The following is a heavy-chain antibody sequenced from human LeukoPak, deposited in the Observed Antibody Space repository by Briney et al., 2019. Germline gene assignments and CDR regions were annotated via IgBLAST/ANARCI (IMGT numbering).Heavy chain of an antibody. Sequence: GGSLRLSCAASGLTFSNYAMNWVRQASGKGLEWVSSISSSSSYIYYADSVKGRFTISRDNAKNSLYLQMNSLRAEDTAVYYCAREGQWLGPYYYYGMDVWGQGTTVTVSS. CDR3: AREGQWLGPYYYYGMDV. CDR2: ISSSSSYI. V-gene: IGHV3-21*01. J-gene: IGHJ6*02. CDR1: GLTFSNYA. D-gene: IGHD6-19*01.